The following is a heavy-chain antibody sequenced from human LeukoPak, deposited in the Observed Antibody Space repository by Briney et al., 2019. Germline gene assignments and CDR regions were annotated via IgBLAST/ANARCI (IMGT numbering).Heavy chain of an antibody. J-gene: IGHJ5*02. Sequence: SETLSLTCTVSGGSITSGSYYWSWIRQPAGKGLEWIGRIYASGSTNYNPSLKSRVTMPVDTSQNQFSLKLTSVTAADTAVYYCARDPSSSSRWFDPWGQGALVTVSS. V-gene: IGHV4-61*02. CDR3: ARDPSSSSRWFDP. CDR2: IYASGST. CDR1: GGSITSGSYY. D-gene: IGHD6-6*01.